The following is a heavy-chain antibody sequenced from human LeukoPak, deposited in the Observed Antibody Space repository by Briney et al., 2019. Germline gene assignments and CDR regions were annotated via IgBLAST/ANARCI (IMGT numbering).Heavy chain of an antibody. CDR1: GGTFSSYA. V-gene: IGHV1-69*05. J-gene: IGHJ4*02. CDR2: IIPIFGTA. Sequence: GASVKVSCKASGGTFSSYAISWVRQAPGQGLEWMGGIIPIFGTANYAQKFQGRVTITTDESTSTAYMELSSLRSEDTAVYYCAREVVAAVWGGFDWGQGTLVTVSS. CDR3: AREVVAAVWGGFD. D-gene: IGHD6-13*01.